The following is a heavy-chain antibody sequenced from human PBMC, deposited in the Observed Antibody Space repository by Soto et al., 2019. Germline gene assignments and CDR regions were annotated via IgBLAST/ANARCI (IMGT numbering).Heavy chain of an antibody. V-gene: IGHV1-46*01. CDR2: IAPSVGST. CDR1: GYIFTSHY. J-gene: IGHJ3*02. D-gene: IGHD2-15*01. CDR3: ASEKGSFDI. Sequence: QVQLVQSGAEVKKPGASVKVSCKASGYIFTSHYMHWMRQAPGQGLEWMGFIAPSVGSTTYAQKFQGRVTMTRDTSSSSVYMELSSLRSEDTAMYYCASEKGSFDIWGQGTVVTVSS.